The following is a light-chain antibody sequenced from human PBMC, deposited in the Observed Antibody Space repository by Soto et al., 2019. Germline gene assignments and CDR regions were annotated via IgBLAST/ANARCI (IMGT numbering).Light chain of an antibody. CDR2: EVT. CDR3: SSYAGNFWV. CDR1: SSDVGSYKY. V-gene: IGLV2-8*01. Sequence: QAVVTQPPSASGSPGQSVTISCTGTSSDVGSYKYVSWYQQHPGKAPKLMVYEVTKRPSGVPDRFSGSKSANTASLTISGLQAEDEADYYCSSYAGNFWVFGGGTQLTVL. J-gene: IGLJ3*02.